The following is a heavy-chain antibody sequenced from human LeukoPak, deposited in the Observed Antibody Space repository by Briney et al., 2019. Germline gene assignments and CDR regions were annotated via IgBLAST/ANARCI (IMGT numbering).Heavy chain of an antibody. CDR1: GFTFNNYA. CDR2: ISGSGGST. J-gene: IGHJ5*02. D-gene: IGHD5-18*01. CDR3: AKGGYSYGSGVDNRFDP. V-gene: IGHV3-23*01. Sequence: GGSLRLSCAASGFTFNNYAMSWVRQAPGKGLEWVSAISGSGGSTYYADSVKGRFTISRDNSKNTLYLQMNSLRAEDTAVYYCAKGGYSYGSGVDNRFDPWGQGTLVTVSS.